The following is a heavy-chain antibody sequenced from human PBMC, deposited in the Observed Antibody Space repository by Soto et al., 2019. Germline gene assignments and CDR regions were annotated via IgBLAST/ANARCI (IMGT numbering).Heavy chain of an antibody. CDR3: ARVGITIFGVVTYYYGMDV. CDR1: GYTFTSYG. J-gene: IGHJ6*02. CDR2: ISAYNGST. V-gene: IGHV1-18*04. D-gene: IGHD3-3*01. Sequence: GASVKVSCKASGYTFTSYGISWVRQAPGQGLEWMGWISAYNGSTNYAQKLQGRVTMTTDTSTSTAYMELRSLRSDDTAVYYCARVGITIFGVVTYYYGMDVWGQGTTVTVSS.